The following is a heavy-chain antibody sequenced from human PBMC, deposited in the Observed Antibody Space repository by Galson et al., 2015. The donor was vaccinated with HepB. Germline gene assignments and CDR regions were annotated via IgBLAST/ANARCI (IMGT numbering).Heavy chain of an antibody. V-gene: IGHV3-74*01. CDR3: ARDHPKVGSYGYSGY. CDR1: GFTFSSYW. CDR2: INSDGSST. J-gene: IGHJ4*02. D-gene: IGHD5-18*01. Sequence: SLRLSCAASGFTFSSYWMHWVRQAPGKGLVWVSRINSDGSSTSYADSVKGRFTISRDNAKNTLYLQMNSLRAEDTAVYYCARDHPKVGSYGYSGYWGQGTLVTVSS.